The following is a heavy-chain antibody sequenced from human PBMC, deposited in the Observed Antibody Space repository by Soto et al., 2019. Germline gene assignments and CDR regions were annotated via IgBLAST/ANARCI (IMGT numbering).Heavy chain of an antibody. CDR1: GGSITRNY. CDR2: IFYSGST. Sequence: QVQLQESGPGLVKPSETLSLTCTVSGGSITRNYWSWIRQSPGQGLEWIGYIFYSGSTNYNPSLKSRVTMSINTSKNQFSLRLSSVTSSDTAVYHCARHYGYCSGGNCYHNYWCFDLWGRGTLVTVSS. CDR3: ARHYGYCSGGNCYHNYWCFDL. V-gene: IGHV4-59*08. J-gene: IGHJ2*01. D-gene: IGHD2-15*01.